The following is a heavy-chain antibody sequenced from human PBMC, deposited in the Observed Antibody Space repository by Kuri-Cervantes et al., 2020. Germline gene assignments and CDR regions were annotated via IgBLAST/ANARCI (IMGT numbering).Heavy chain of an antibody. CDR1: GFTFSSYA. J-gene: IGHJ6*03. CDR2: ISGSGGST. V-gene: IGHV3-23*01. Sequence: GGSLRLSCAASGFTFSSYAMSWVRQAPGKGLEWVSAISGSGGSTYYADSVKGRFTISRDNSKNTLYLQMNSLRAEDTAVYYCAREGGYRDDFWSGYLGYYYYMDVWGKGTTVTVSS. CDR3: AREGGYRDDFWSGYLGYYYYMDV. D-gene: IGHD3-3*01.